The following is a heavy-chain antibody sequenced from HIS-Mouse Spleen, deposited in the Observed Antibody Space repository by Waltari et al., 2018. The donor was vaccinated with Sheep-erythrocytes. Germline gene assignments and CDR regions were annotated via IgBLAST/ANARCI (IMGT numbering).Heavy chain of an antibody. D-gene: IGHD5-18*01. J-gene: IGHJ4*02. CDR3: AKAGYSYGSPFDY. Sequence: AASGFTFSSYGMHWVRQAPGKGLEWVAVISYDGSNKYYADSVKGLFTISRDNSKNTLYLQMNSLRAEDTAVYYCAKAGYSYGSPFDYWGQGTLVTVSS. CDR2: ISYDGSNK. V-gene: IGHV3-30*18. CDR1: GFTFSSYG.